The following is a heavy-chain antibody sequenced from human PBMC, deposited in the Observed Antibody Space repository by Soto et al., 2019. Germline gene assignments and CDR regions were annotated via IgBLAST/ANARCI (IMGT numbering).Heavy chain of an antibody. CDR1: GGTFSNET. V-gene: IGHV1-69*02. CDR3: ATSPSGQWLVPSFDS. D-gene: IGHD6-19*01. CDR2: ILPIFNLA. Sequence: SVKVSCKASGGTFSNETIIWVRQAPGQGLEWVGRILPIFNLANYAQKLQGRVTITADRSTSTAYMELTSLRFEDTAVYYCATSPSGQWLVPSFDSWGQGALVTVSS. J-gene: IGHJ4*02.